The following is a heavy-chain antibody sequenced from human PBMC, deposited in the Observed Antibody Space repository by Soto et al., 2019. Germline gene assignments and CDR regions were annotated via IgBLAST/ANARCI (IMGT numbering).Heavy chain of an antibody. V-gene: IGHV3-30*03. J-gene: IGHJ1*01. D-gene: IGHD6-13*01. CDR1: GFTFSGYG. CDR2: LANDGSYQ. Sequence: QVQLVESGGGVVQPGRSLRLSCAASGFTFSGYGMHWVRQAPGEGLQWVAVLANDGSYQYYADSLKGRFTISRDNSKNTLYLQMDSLRPEDTAVYYCARSSGGSSWYAPDHWGQGTLVTVSP. CDR3: ARSSGGSSWYAPDH.